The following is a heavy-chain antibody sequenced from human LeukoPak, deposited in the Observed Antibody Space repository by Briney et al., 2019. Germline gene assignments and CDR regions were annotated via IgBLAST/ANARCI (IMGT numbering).Heavy chain of an antibody. Sequence: GGSLRLSCAASGFTVSSNYIWVRQAPGKGLEWVSSISGSGDNTYSADSVKGRFTISRDNSKNTLYLQMNSLRAEDTAVYYCARDSPPDYWGQGTLVTVSS. CDR1: GFTVSSNY. CDR3: ARDSPPDY. CDR2: ISGSGDNT. V-gene: IGHV3-23*01. J-gene: IGHJ4*02.